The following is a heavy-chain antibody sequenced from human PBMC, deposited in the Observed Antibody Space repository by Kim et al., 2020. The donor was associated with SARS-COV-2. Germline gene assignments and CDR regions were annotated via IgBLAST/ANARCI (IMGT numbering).Heavy chain of an antibody. D-gene: IGHD3-3*01. Sequence: SETLSLTCAVYGGSFSGYYWSWIRQPPGKGLEWIGEINHSGSTNYNPSLKSRVTISVDTSKNQFSLKLSSVTAADTAVYYCARANEYYDFWSGYYQYYYGMDVWGQGTTVTVSS. J-gene: IGHJ6*02. V-gene: IGHV4-34*01. CDR3: ARANEYYDFWSGYYQYYYGMDV. CDR1: GGSFSGYY. CDR2: INHSGST.